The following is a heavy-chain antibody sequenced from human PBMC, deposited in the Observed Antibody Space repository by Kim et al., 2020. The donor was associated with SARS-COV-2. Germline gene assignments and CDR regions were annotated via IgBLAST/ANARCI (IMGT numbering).Heavy chain of an antibody. CDR1: GYTVTYSY. Sequence: GALRLSCAASGYTVTYSYMGWVRQAPGKGLEWVSFIYSGGNTIYADSVKGRLIISRDHSKNTLYLQMNSLRAEDTAVYYCATVVFYYDAGYFKNWGQGTLVIVSS. J-gene: IGHJ1*01. V-gene: IGHV3-66*01. CDR2: IYSGGNT. CDR3: ATVVFYYDAGYFKN. D-gene: IGHD3-22*01.